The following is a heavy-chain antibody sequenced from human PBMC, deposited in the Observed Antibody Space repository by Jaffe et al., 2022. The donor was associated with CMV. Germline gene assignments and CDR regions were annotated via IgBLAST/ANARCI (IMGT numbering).Heavy chain of an antibody. J-gene: IGHJ3*02. CDR2: IYTSGST. Sequence: QVQLQESGPGLVKPSETLSLTCTVSGGSISSYYWSWIRQPAGKGLEWIGRIYTSGSTNYNPSLKSRVTMSVDTSKNQFSLKLSSVTAADTAVYYCARDGPYTVTTYAFDIWGQGTMVTVSS. CDR1: GGSISSYY. V-gene: IGHV4-4*07. CDR3: ARDGPYTVTTYAFDI. D-gene: IGHD4-17*01.